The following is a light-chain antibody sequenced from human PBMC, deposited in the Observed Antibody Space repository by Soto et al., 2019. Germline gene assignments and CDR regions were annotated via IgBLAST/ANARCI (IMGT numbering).Light chain of an antibody. J-gene: IGKJ5*01. CDR2: DAS. CDR3: QQRSNWPLIT. Sequence: EIVLTQSPATLSLSPGERATLSCRASQSVSSYLAWYQQKPGQAPRLLIYDASNRATGIPARFSGSGSGTDFTLTISSLEPEDFAVYYCQQRSNWPLITFGQGTRLDMK. CDR1: QSVSSY. V-gene: IGKV3-11*01.